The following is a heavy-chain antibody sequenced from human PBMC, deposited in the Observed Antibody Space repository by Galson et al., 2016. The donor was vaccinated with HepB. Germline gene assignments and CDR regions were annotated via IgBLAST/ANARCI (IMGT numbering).Heavy chain of an antibody. CDR2: INPRGGAT. D-gene: IGHD1-1*01. CDR3: SSGLIATGASYYYNVMDV. CDR1: GYSFTDYR. Sequence: SVKVSCKASGYSFTDYRIHWVRQAPGQGLECMGVINPRGGATDYVQRFQGRVTMTSDTYTRTVYMELSSLPFEDTAVYFWSSGLIATGASYYYNVMDVWGQGTTVTVS. V-gene: IGHV1-46*01. J-gene: IGHJ6*02.